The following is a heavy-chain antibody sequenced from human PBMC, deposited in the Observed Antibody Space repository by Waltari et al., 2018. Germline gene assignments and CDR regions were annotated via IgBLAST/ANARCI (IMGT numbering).Heavy chain of an antibody. CDR3: AGEKYYFSS. CDR1: GFTFSSYA. Sequence: QVQLVESGGGVVQPGRSLRLSCAASGFTFSSYAMHWVRQAPGKGLEWVAVISYDGSNKYYADSVKGRFTISRDNSKNTLYLQMNSLRAEDTAVYYCAGEKYYFSSWGQGTLVTVSS. J-gene: IGHJ4*02. D-gene: IGHD2-2*01. CDR2: ISYDGSNK. V-gene: IGHV3-30-3*01.